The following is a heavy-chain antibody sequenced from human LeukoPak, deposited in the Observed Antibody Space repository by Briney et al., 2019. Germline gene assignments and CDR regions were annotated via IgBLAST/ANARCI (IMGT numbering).Heavy chain of an antibody. D-gene: IGHD2-2*01. CDR2: IKQDGSET. CDR3: ARRAPGYCITTSCPDTYYYYYYMDV. Sequence: PGGSLRLSCAASGFTFSSYAISWVRQAPGKGLEWVANIKQDGSETYYVDSLKGRFTVSRDNAKNSVYLQMNNLRAEDTAVYYCARRAPGYCITTSCPDTYYYYYYMDVWGKGTTVTVSS. J-gene: IGHJ6*03. CDR1: GFTFSSYA. V-gene: IGHV3-7*01.